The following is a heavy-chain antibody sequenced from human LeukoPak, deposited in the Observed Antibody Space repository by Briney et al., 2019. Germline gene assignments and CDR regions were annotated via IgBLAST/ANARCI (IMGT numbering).Heavy chain of an antibody. V-gene: IGHV1-69*13. CDR1: GGTFSSYA. CDR2: IIPIFGTA. J-gene: IGHJ4*02. CDR3: ARDLGDGYNDDYYFDY. D-gene: IGHD5-24*01. Sequence: ASVKVSCKASGGTFSSYAISWVRQAPGQGLEWMGGIIPIFGTANYAQKFQGRVTITADESTSTAYMELSSLRSEDTAVYYCARDLGDGYNDDYYFDYWGQGTLVTVSS.